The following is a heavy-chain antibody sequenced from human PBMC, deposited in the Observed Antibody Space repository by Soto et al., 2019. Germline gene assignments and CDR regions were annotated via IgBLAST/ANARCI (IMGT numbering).Heavy chain of an antibody. CDR3: ARRRSPSNGSGSNYIWFDP. J-gene: IGHJ5*02. CDR2: INDRGST. V-gene: IGHV4-34*01. Sequence: SETLSLSCDVYGGSFSCYFWNWIRQPTGKWLEWIGEINDRGSTTDNPPLKSRVTISGDTSKNQFSLKLSSVTAADTAVYHCARRRSPSNGSGSNYIWFDPWGQGTLVTVSS. D-gene: IGHD2-15*01. CDR1: GGSFSCYF.